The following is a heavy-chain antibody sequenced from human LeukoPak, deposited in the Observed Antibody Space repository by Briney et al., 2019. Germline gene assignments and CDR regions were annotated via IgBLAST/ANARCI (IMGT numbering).Heavy chain of an antibody. CDR2: ISGSGGTT. J-gene: IGHJ4*02. V-gene: IGHV3-23*01. Sequence: GGSLRLSCAASGFTFSSYGMSWVRQAPGKGLEWVSAISGSGGTTYYADSVKGRFTISRDNSKNTLHLQMNSLRAEDTAVYYCAKDLHSYGYSYWGQGTLVTVSS. CDR1: GFTFSSYG. D-gene: IGHD5-18*01. CDR3: AKDLHSYGYSY.